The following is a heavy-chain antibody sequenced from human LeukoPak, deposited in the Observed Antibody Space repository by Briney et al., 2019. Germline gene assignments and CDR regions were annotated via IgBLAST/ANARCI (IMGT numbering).Heavy chain of an antibody. V-gene: IGHV4-4*02. Sequence: PSGTLSLTCGVSGGSISDTNWWTWFRQPPGKGLEWIGEVNLQGSTNYNPSLMGRVAISVDKSENHISLQLTSVTAADTAVYYCAREGGPYRPLDYSGQGTLVTVSS. CDR2: VNLQGST. CDR3: AREGGPYRPLDY. J-gene: IGHJ4*02. CDR1: GGSISDTNW.